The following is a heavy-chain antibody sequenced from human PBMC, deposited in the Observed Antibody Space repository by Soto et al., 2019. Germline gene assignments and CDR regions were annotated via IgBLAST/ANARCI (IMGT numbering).Heavy chain of an antibody. Sequence: QITLKESGPTLVKPTQTLTLTCTFSGFSLSTSGVGVGWIRQPPGQALEWLAPIYWDDDERYSPSLKSRLTIAKDTSKSQVVLTLTNMDPVDTATYYCAHLVAGSFDYWGQGSLVTVSS. V-gene: IGHV2-5*02. J-gene: IGHJ4*02. D-gene: IGHD1-26*01. CDR2: IYWDDDE. CDR1: GFSLSTSGVG. CDR3: AHLVAGSFDY.